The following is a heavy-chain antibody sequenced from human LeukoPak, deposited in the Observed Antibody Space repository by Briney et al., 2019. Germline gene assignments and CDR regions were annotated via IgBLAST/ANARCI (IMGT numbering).Heavy chain of an antibody. J-gene: IGHJ4*02. CDR2: ISAYNGNT. CDR1: GYTFTSYA. D-gene: IGHD6-19*01. CDR3: ARVARGWYNLWD. V-gene: IGHV1-18*01. Sequence: ASVKVSCKASGYTFTSYAMNWVRQAPGQGLEWMGWISAYNGNTNYAQKLQGRVTMTTDTSTSIAYMELRSLRSDDTAVYYCARVARGWYNLWDWGQGTLVTVSS.